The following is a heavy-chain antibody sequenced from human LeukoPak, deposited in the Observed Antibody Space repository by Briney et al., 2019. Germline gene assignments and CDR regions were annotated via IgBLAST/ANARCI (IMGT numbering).Heavy chain of an antibody. D-gene: IGHD2-2*01. CDR3: ARDVVPAAPFDY. J-gene: IGHJ4*02. CDR2: INPNSGGT. Sequence: ASVKVSCKASGYTFTGYYMHWVRQAPGQGLEWMGWINPNSGGTNYAQKFQGRVTMTRDTSISTAYMELSRLRSDDTAVYYCARDVVPAAPFDYWGQGTLVTASS. CDR1: GYTFTGYY. V-gene: IGHV1-2*02.